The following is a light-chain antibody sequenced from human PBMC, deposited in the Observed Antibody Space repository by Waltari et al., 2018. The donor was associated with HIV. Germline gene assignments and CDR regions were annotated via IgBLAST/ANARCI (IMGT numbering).Light chain of an antibody. Sequence: EIVLTQSPGTLYLSPGDRATLSCRASQSVTSTYFAWYQQKPGQAPRLLIYGASSRATGIPDRFSGTGSGIDFTLTISRLEPEDFALYYCQQYGSLQWTFGQGTKVEIK. CDR3: QQYGSLQWT. J-gene: IGKJ1*01. CDR2: GAS. V-gene: IGKV3-20*01. CDR1: QSVTSTY.